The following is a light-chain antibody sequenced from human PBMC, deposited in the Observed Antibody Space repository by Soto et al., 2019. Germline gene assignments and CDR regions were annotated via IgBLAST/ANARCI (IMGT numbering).Light chain of an antibody. CDR3: QSYDSSLSGRYV. CDR2: GNS. CDR1: SSNIGAGYD. Sequence: QSVLTQPPSVSGAPGQRVTISCTGSSSNIGAGYDVHWYQQLPGTAPKLLIYGNSNRPSGVPDRFSGSKSGTSDSLAITGLQAEDEADYYCQSYDSSLSGRYVFGTGTKVTVL. V-gene: IGLV1-40*01. J-gene: IGLJ1*01.